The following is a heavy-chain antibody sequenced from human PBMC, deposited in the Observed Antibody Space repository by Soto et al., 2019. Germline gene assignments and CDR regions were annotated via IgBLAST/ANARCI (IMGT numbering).Heavy chain of an antibody. Sequence: ASVKVSCKASGYTFSSYGITWVRQAPGRGLEWMGWITPYFWTTKYAQKLQERVTLTTETSKSTVQMEMTSLRSDDKAVYYCARGTRESYYYDSSSNSFIFWGQRTPVTVCS. J-gene: IGHJ1*01. CDR2: ITPYFWTT. CDR1: GYTFSSYG. CDR3: ARGTRESYYYDSSSNSFIF. V-gene: IGHV1-18*01. D-gene: IGHD3-22*01.